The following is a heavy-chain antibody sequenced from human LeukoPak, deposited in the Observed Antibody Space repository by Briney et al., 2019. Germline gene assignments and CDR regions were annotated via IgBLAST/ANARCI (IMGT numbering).Heavy chain of an antibody. D-gene: IGHD1-26*01. CDR1: GFTFDDYG. CDR3: ARRTIVGAGFDY. CDR2: INWNGGST. V-gene: IGHV3-20*04. J-gene: IGHJ4*02. Sequence: GGSMRLSCVASGFTFDDYGMSWVRQVPGKGLEWVCGINWNGGSTGYADSVKGRFTISRDSAKNSLYVQMKSLRADDTAFYYCARRTIVGAGFDYWGQGTLVTVSS.